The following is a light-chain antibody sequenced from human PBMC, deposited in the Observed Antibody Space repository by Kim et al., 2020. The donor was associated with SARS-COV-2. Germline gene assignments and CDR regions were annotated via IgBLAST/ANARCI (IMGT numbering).Light chain of an antibody. Sequence: QSALTQPPSASGSPGRSVTISCTGTSSDVGGSNYVSWYRQHPGKAPKLMIYEVTKRPSGVPDRFSGSRSGNTASLTVSGLQAEDEADYYCSSYAGSRGVFGGGTQLTVL. J-gene: IGLJ2*01. CDR2: EVT. V-gene: IGLV2-8*01. CDR1: SSDVGGSNY. CDR3: SSYAGSRGV.